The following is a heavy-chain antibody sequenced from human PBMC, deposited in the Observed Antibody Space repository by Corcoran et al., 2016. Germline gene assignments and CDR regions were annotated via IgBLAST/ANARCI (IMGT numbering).Heavy chain of an antibody. D-gene: IGHD5-18*01. CDR3: ARASTAVAPYDFDH. Sequence: QVQLQESGPGLVKPSQTLSLTCIISGGSISSGGHYWSWIRQYPGKGLEWIAYMYYSGSTYYNPSLKSLVTISVDTSKNQFSLKLTAVTAADTAVYYCARASTAVAPYDFDHWGQGTLVTVSS. V-gene: IGHV4-31*01. CDR2: MYYSGST. CDR1: GGSISSGGHY. J-gene: IGHJ4*02.